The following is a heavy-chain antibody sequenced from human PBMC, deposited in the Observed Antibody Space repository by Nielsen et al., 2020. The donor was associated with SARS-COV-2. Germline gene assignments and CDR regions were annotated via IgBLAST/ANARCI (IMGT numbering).Heavy chain of an antibody. CDR2: INHSGST. V-gene: IGHV4-34*01. Sequence: SETLSLTCTVSGGSISSYYWSWIRQPPGKGLEWIGEINHSGSTNYNPSLKSRVTISVDTSKNQFSLKLSSVTAADTAVCYCARGGPWTLFYYYYGMDVWGQGTTVTVSS. CDR3: ARGGPWTLFYYYYGMDV. D-gene: IGHD3/OR15-3a*01. CDR1: GGSISSYY. J-gene: IGHJ6*02.